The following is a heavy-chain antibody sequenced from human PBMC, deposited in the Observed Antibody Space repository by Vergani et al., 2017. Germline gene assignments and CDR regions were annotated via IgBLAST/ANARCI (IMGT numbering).Heavy chain of an antibody. J-gene: IGHJ6*03. CDR2: IYYSGST. V-gene: IGHV4-59*08. CDR1: GGSISSYY. Sequence: QVQLQESGPGLVKPSETLSLTCTVSGGSISSYYWSWIRQPPGKGLEWIGYIYYSGSTNYNPSLKSRVTISVDTSKNQFSLKLSSVTAADTAVYYCARHSYYYYRDVWGKGTTVTVSS. CDR3: ARHSYYYYRDV.